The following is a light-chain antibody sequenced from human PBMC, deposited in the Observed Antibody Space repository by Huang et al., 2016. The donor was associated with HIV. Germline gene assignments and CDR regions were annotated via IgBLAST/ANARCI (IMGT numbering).Light chain of an antibody. CDR2: KVS. V-gene: IGKV2-30*01. J-gene: IGKJ1*01. CDR1: QSLLYSDGNNY. CDR3: KQGTHWPPT. Sequence: DVVMTQSPLSLPVTLGQPATISCRSSQSLLYSDGNNYLTWFQQRPGQAPRRLIYKVSNRESGVPDRFSGSGSGTDFTLKISRVEAEDVGVYYCKQGTHWPPTFGQGTKVEIK.